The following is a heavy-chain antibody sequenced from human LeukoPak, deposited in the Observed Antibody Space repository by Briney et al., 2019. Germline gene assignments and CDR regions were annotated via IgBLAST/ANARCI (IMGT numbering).Heavy chain of an antibody. Sequence: PSETLSLTCAVYGGSFSGYYWSWIRQPPGKGLEWIGEINHSGSTNYNPSLKSRVTISVDTSKNQFSLKLSSVTAADTAVYYCASVLWIPAAFDIWGQGTMVTVSS. CDR1: GGSFSGYY. D-gene: IGHD5-18*01. CDR2: INHSGST. V-gene: IGHV4-34*01. J-gene: IGHJ3*02. CDR3: ASVLWIPAAFDI.